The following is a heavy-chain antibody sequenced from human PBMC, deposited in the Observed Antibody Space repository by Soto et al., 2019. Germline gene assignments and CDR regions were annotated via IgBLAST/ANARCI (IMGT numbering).Heavy chain of an antibody. Sequence: EVQLVESGGGLVKPGGSLRLSCAASGITFSSYSMNWVRQAPGKGLEWVSSISSTGTYIDYADSVKGRFTISRDNAKITLVLQMDSLRTDDAALYYCVTDTNPNGSSSHAFDIWGQGTMVTVAS. D-gene: IGHD6-6*01. V-gene: IGHV3-21*01. J-gene: IGHJ3*02. CDR1: GITFSSYS. CDR2: ISSTGTYI. CDR3: VTDTNPNGSSSHAFDI.